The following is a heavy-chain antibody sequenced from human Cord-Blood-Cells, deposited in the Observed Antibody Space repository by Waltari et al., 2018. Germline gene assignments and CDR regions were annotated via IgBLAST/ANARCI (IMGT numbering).Heavy chain of an antibody. Sequence: EVQLVESGGGLVQPGRSLRLSCAASGFTFDDYAMPWVRQAPGKGLEWVSGISWNSGSIGYADSVKGRFTISRDNAKNSLYLQMNSLRAEDTALYYCAKEAVGFDPWGQGTLVTVSS. V-gene: IGHV3-9*01. CDR3: AKEAVGFDP. CDR1: GFTFDDYA. CDR2: ISWNSGSI. J-gene: IGHJ5*02. D-gene: IGHD2-15*01.